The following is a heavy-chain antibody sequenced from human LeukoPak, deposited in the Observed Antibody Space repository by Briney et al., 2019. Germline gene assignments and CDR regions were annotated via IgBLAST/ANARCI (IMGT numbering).Heavy chain of an antibody. D-gene: IGHD2-15*01. Sequence: SETLSLTCAVYGGSFSGYYWSWIRQPPGKGLEWIGEINHSGSTNYNPSLKSRVTISVDTSKNQFSLKLSSVTAADTAVYYCARYCSGGSCPGYWGQGTLVTVSS. CDR2: INHSGST. V-gene: IGHV4-34*01. CDR1: GGSFSGYY. J-gene: IGHJ4*02. CDR3: ARYCSGGSCPGY.